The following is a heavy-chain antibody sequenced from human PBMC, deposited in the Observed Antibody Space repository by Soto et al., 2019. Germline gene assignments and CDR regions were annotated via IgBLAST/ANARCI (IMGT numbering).Heavy chain of an antibody. Sequence: EVQLLESGGDLVQPGGSLRLSCAASGFMFSSYVMSWVRQVPGKGLEWVSAISGSRGATYYADSVKGRFTISRDNSKNTLYVQMNSLRGEDTAIYYCAKGDWKFDPWGQGTLVTVSS. CDR1: GFMFSSYV. CDR3: AKGDWKFDP. J-gene: IGHJ5*02. V-gene: IGHV3-23*01. CDR2: ISGSRGAT. D-gene: IGHD1-1*01.